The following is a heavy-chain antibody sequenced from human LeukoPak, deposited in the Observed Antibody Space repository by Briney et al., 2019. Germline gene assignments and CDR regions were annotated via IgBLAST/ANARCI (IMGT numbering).Heavy chain of an antibody. CDR2: IYYSGST. Sequence: SETLSLTCTVSGGSISSYYWSWIRQPPGKGLEWIGYIYYSGSTNYNPSLKSRVTISVDTSKNQFSLKLSSVTAADTAVYYCARDGATTGPHWWFDLWGRGTLVTVSS. CDR1: GGSISSYY. D-gene: IGHD1-1*01. CDR3: ARDGATTGPHWWFDL. J-gene: IGHJ2*01. V-gene: IGHV4-59*12.